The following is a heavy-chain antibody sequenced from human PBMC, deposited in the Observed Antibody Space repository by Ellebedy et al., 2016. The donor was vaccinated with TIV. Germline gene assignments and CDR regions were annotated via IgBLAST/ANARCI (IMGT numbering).Heavy chain of an antibody. Sequence: PGGSLRLSCAASGFTFSTYAIHWVRQAPGKGLEWVAVISYDGSNKYYADSVKGRFTISRDNSKNTLYLQMNSLRTEDTAVYYCARIRQIGGSGWYGDFDSWGQGTLVTVSS. CDR3: ARIRQIGGSGWYGDFDS. J-gene: IGHJ4*02. CDR2: ISYDGSNK. CDR1: GFTFSTYA. D-gene: IGHD6-19*01. V-gene: IGHV3-30-3*01.